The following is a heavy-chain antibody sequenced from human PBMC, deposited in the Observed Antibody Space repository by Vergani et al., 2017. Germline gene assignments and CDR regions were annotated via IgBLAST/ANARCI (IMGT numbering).Heavy chain of an antibody. J-gene: IGHJ5*01. D-gene: IGHD1-26*01. CDR1: GFPFSTYA. CDR3: VKDAGSYENCFDS. CDR2: LTGGGGST. V-gene: IGHV3-23*01. Sequence: EVQWLESGGSLKQPGGSVRLSCAASGFPFSTYAMHWVRQAPGKGREWGSALTGGGGSTYYADSFKGRFIISRDKSRDTLYLQMNSLRPEDTATYDCVKDAGSYENCFDSWGQGTLVTVSS.